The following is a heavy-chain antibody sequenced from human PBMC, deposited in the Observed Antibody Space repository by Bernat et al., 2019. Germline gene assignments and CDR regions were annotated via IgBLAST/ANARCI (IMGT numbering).Heavy chain of an antibody. D-gene: IGHD3-22*01. CDR3: ARDYYDSSGYEEGSMPFDY. J-gene: IGHJ4*02. CDR2: IIPILGIA. Sequence: QVQLVQSGAEVKKPGSSVKVSCKASGGTFSSYTISWVRQAPGQGLEWMGRIIPILGIANYAQKFQGEVTITADKSTSTAYMELSSLRSEDTAVYYCARDYYDSSGYEEGSMPFDYWGQGTLVTVSS. CDR1: GGTFSSYT. V-gene: IGHV1-69*02.